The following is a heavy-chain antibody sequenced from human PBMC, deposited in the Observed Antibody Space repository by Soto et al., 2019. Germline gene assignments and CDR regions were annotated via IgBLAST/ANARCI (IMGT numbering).Heavy chain of an antibody. CDR2: INPSVGST. Sequence: EASAKVSCKASGYSFTTYNLHWVRQAPGQGLEWMGIINPSVGSTTYAQNFQDRVTMTRDTSTTTVYMELSSLRSEDTAVYYCARARDMDVWGQGTTVTVSS. J-gene: IGHJ6*02. CDR3: ARARDMDV. V-gene: IGHV1-46*01. CDR1: GYSFTTYN.